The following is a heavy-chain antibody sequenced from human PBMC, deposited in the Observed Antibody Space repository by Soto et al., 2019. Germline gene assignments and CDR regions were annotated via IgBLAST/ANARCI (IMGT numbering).Heavy chain of an antibody. V-gene: IGHV3-23*01. CDR2: ISGSGGST. D-gene: IGHD6-13*01. Sequence: EVQLLESGGGLVQPGGSLRLSCAASGFTFSSYAMSWVRQAPGKGLEWVSAISGSGGSTYYADSVKGRFTISRDNSKNTLYLQMNSLRAEATALYYCAKDRYGIAAADPWGQGTLVTVSS. CDR3: AKDRYGIAAADP. J-gene: IGHJ5*02. CDR1: GFTFSSYA.